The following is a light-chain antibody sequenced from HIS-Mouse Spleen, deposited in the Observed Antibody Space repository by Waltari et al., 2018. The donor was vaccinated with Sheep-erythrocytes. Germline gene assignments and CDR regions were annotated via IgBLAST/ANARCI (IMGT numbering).Light chain of an antibody. CDR1: SIDVGGYNY. CDR3: CSYAGSYNHV. Sequence: QSALTQPRSVSGSPGQSVTISCTGTSIDVGGYNYVSWYQQHPGKAPKLMIYDVSKRPAGFPDRFSGSKSGNTASLTISGLQAEDEADYYCCSYAGSYNHVFATGTKVTVL. J-gene: IGLJ1*01. CDR2: DVS. V-gene: IGLV2-11*01.